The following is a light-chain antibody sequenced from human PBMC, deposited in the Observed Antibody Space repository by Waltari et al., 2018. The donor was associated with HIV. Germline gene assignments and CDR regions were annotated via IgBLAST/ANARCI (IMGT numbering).Light chain of an antibody. Sequence: DIVMTQSPDSLAVSLGERAPINCKSSQSVFYRSHNKNYLAWFQQRPGQPPKLLIYWASTRESGVPDRFTGSGSETDFTLTISSLQAEDVAVYYCQQYYSTITFGQGTRLEIK. CDR2: WAS. CDR1: QSVFYRSHNKNY. V-gene: IGKV4-1*01. J-gene: IGKJ5*01. CDR3: QQYYSTIT.